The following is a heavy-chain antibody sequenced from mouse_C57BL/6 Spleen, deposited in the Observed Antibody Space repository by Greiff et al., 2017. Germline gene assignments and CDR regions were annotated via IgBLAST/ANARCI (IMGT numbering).Heavy chain of an antibody. J-gene: IGHJ1*03. CDR2: ISSGSSTI. V-gene: IGHV5-17*01. CDR1: GFTFSDYG. Sequence: EVQLVESGGGLVKPGGSLKLSCAASGFTFSDYGMHWVRQAPEKGLEWVAYISSGSSTIYYADTVKGRFTISRDNAKNTLFLQMTSLRSEDTAMYYCARHYGSSWYFDVWGTGTTVTVSS. D-gene: IGHD1-1*01. CDR3: ARHYGSSWYFDV.